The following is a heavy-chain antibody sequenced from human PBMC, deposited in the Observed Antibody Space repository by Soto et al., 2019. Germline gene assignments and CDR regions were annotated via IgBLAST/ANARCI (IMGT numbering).Heavy chain of an antibody. CDR1: GGSVSSSSYY. CDR2: IYYSGST. V-gene: IGHV4-39*01. Sequence: TSETLSLTCTVSGGSVSSSSYYWGWIRQPPGKGLEWIGSIYYSGSTYYNPSLKSRVTISVDTSKNQFSLKLSSVTAADTAVYYCARHSTPAYYDFWSGYLEYFQHWGQGTLVTVSS. D-gene: IGHD3-3*01. J-gene: IGHJ1*01. CDR3: ARHSTPAYYDFWSGYLEYFQH.